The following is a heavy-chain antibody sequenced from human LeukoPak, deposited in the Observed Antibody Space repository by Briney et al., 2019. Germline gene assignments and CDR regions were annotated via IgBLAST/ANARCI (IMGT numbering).Heavy chain of an antibody. D-gene: IGHD1-26*01. Sequence: SQTLSLTCTVSGGSISSGGYYCSWRREHPGKGLEWGGYVYYSGATYYNPSLMSRLTISVDTSKNQFSLNLSSVTAADTAVYYCARYSGASEAGWLDPWGQGTLVTVSS. V-gene: IGHV4-31*03. CDR2: VYYSGAT. CDR1: GGSISSGGYY. CDR3: ARYSGASEAGWLDP. J-gene: IGHJ5*02.